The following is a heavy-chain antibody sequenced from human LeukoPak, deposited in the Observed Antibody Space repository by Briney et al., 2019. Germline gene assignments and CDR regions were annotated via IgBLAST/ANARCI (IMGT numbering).Heavy chain of an antibody. V-gene: IGHV4-61*01. J-gene: IGHJ1*01. CDR2: IYHSGST. Sequence: SETLSLTCTVSGGSVSSGSYYWSWIRQPPGKGLEWIGCIYHSGSTSDNPSLKSRVTISVDTSKNQFSLKLSSVTAADTAVYYCATVYVFNAIVAAWGQGTLVTVSS. D-gene: IGHD3-16*01. CDR1: GGSVSSGSYY. CDR3: ATVYVFNAIVAA.